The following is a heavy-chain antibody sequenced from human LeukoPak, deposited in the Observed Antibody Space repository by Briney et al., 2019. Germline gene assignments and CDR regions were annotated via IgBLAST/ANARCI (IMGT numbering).Heavy chain of an antibody. V-gene: IGHV3-7*01. Sequence: GGSLRLSCAASGFTFSSYWMSWVRQAPGKGLEWVANIKQDGSEKYYVDSVKGRFTISRDNAKTSLYLQINSLRAEDTAVYYCARDRGGITNNPLDYWGQGTLVTVSS. J-gene: IGHJ4*02. CDR3: ARDRGGITNNPLDY. CDR1: GFTFSSYW. CDR2: IKQDGSEK. D-gene: IGHD1-14*01.